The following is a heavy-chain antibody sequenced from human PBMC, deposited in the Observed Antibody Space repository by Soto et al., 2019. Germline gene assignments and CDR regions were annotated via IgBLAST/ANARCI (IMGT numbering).Heavy chain of an antibody. V-gene: IGHV4-34*01. CDR2: INHSGST. J-gene: IGHJ6*03. CDR3: ARGGVYSGYDYRYYYYYYMDV. D-gene: IGHD5-12*01. Sequence: PSETLSLTCAVYGGSFSGYYWSWIRQPPGKGLEWIGEINHSGSTNYNPSLKSRVTISVDTSKSQFSLKLSSVTAADTAVYYCARGGVYSGYDYRYYYYYYMDVWGKGTTVTVSS. CDR1: GGSFSGYY.